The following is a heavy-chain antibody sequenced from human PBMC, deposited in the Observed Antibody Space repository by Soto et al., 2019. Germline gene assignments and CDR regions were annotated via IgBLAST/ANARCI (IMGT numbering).Heavy chain of an antibody. CDR2: INPNSGGT. V-gene: IGHV1-2*02. Sequence: QVQLVQSGAEVKRPGASVKVSCKASGYTFTGHFMHWVRQAPGQGLEWMGWINPNSGGTNSAQNFQGRVTMTRDTSISAAYMELSSLRSDDTAVYYCARGERRDGYNLGELDFDYWGQGTLVTVSS. CDR1: GYTFTGHF. CDR3: ARGERRDGYNLGELDFDY. D-gene: IGHD3-16*01. J-gene: IGHJ4*02.